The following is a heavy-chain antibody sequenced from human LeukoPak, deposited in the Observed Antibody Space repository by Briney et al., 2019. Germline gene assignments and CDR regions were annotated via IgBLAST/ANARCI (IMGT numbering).Heavy chain of an antibody. D-gene: IGHD2-2*01. V-gene: IGHV4-31*11. Sequence: SETLSLTCAVYGGSFSGYYWSWIRQHPGKGLEWIGYIYYSGSTYYNPSLKSRVTISVDTSKNQFSLKLSSVTAADTAVYYCARDHVVPAASTYYYYGMDVWGQGTTVTVSS. CDR3: ARDHVVPAASTYYYYGMDV. J-gene: IGHJ6*02. CDR2: IYYSGST. CDR1: GGSFSGYY.